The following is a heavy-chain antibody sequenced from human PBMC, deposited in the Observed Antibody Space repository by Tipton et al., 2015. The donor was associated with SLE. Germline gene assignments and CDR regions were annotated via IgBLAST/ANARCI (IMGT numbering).Heavy chain of an antibody. V-gene: IGHV3-21*03. Sequence: SLRLSCAASGFTFSTYTMNWVRQAPGKGLEWVSSISSSGYIYYADSLKCRFTISRDNAKNSLFLQMNSVSADDTAVFFCAREGPMGFAWGQGTLVTVSS. CDR1: GFTFSTYT. CDR2: ISSSGYI. D-gene: IGHD3-16*01. J-gene: IGHJ5*02. CDR3: AREGPMGFA.